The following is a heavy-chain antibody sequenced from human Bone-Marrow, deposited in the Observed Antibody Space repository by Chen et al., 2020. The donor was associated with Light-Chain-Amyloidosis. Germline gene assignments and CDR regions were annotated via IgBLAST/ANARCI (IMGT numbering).Heavy chain of an antibody. V-gene: IGHV3-74*01. CDR1: GFTFNSYW. D-gene: IGHD1-1*01. J-gene: IGHJ4*02. CDR2: ISTDGSS. CDR3: ARARTPTMLDN. Sequence: EVQLVESGGGLVQPGGSLRLSCAASGFTFNSYWMHWVRQAPGKGLVCVSRISTDGSSSYAVSVNGRFTISRDNAKNTLFLQMNSLTAEDTAVYYCARARTPTMLDNWGQGTLVTVSS.